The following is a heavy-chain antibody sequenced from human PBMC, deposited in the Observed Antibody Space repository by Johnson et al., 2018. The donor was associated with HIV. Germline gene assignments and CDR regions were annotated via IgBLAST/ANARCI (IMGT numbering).Heavy chain of an antibody. CDR1: GFTFSTYG. J-gene: IGHJ3*02. CDR2: MWYAGSNK. Sequence: QVQLVESGGGVVQPGRSLRLSCAASGFTFSTYGMHWVRQAPGKGLEWVAVMWYAGSNKYYADSVQGRFPISSDNSKNTLYLQMNSLRAEDTAVYYCAKDQWSSSWTNDAFDIWGQGTMVTVSS. CDR3: AKDQWSSSWTNDAFDI. D-gene: IGHD6-13*01. V-gene: IGHV3-33*06.